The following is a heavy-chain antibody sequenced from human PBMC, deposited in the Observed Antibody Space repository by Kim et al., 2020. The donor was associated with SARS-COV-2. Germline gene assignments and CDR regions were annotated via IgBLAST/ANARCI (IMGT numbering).Heavy chain of an antibody. V-gene: IGHV3-11*01. Sequence: GGSLRLSCAASGFTFSDYYMSWIRQAPGKGLEWVSSISSNGSTIYYADSVKGRFTISRDNAKNSLYLQMNSLRAEDTAVYYCARAPKRDIVLVVVDYYYGMDVWGQGTTVTVSS. CDR2: ISSNGSTI. D-gene: IGHD2-8*02. J-gene: IGHJ6*02. CDR1: GFTFSDYY. CDR3: ARAPKRDIVLVVVDYYYGMDV.